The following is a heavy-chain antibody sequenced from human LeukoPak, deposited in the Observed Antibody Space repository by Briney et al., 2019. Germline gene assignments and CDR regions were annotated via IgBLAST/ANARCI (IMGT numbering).Heavy chain of an antibody. CDR1: GFTFSSYS. J-gene: IGHJ6*03. D-gene: IGHD2-2*01. CDR2: IYSSSHYI. V-gene: IGHV3-21*01. CDR3: ARVFVVVPGATRIYYYMDV. Sequence: GGSLRLSCAASGFTFSSYSMNGVRQAPGKGLEWVSSIYSSSHYIYYADSVKGRFTISRDNAKSSLYLQMNSLRAEDTAVYYCARVFVVVPGATRIYYYMDVWGKGTTVTVSS.